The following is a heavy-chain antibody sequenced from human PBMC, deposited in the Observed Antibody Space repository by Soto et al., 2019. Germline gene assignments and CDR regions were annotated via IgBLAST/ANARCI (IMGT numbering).Heavy chain of an antibody. J-gene: IGHJ6*02. V-gene: IGHV4-4*02. CDR1: GGSISRNNW. CDR3: ATEPGHPLEDYYYYGVDV. CDR2: IYHSGST. Sequence: SETLSLTCAVSGGSISRNNWWNWVRQSPGKGLEWIGEIYHSGSTNYNPSLKSRVTISMDKSKNQFSLKLSSVTAADTAVYYCATEPGHPLEDYYYYGVDVWGQGTTVTVSS.